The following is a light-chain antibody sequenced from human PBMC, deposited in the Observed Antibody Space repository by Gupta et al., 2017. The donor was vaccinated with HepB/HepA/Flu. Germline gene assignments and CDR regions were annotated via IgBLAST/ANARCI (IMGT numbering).Light chain of an antibody. V-gene: IGKV3-15*01. CDR1: QTVTSN. CDR2: GAS. CDR3: QQYIDWPLVT. J-gene: IGKJ4*01. Sequence: EIVMTQSPATLSVSQGERVTLSCSASQTVTSNLAWYQRRPGQAPRVLIYGASTRATGIPAKFSGSGSGTEFTLSISSLQSEDFAVYYCQQYIDWPLVTFGGGTKVDIK.